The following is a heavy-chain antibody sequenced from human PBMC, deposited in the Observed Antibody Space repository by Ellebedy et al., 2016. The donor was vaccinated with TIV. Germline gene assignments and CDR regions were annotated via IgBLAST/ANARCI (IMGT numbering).Heavy chain of an antibody. CDR3: ARRGGSGWGGFDI. Sequence: GESLKISXVASGFTFSSYAMSWVRQAPGKGLEWVSTISHSDGSTYYIDSVKGRFTLSSDNSKNTLFLQMNSLRAEDTALYYCARRGGSGWGGFDIWGQGTMVTVSS. J-gene: IGHJ3*02. V-gene: IGHV3-23*01. CDR2: ISHSDGST. CDR1: GFTFSSYA. D-gene: IGHD6-19*01.